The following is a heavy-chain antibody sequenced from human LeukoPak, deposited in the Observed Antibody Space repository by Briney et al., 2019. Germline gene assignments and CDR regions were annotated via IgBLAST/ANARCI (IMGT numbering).Heavy chain of an antibody. J-gene: IGHJ3*02. Sequence: KPSETLSLTCAVYGGSFSGYYWSWIRQPPGKGLEWIGEINHSGSTNYNPSLKSRVTISVDTSKNQFSLKLSSVTAADTAVYYCARNSQLLWFGELLTNAFDIWGQGTMVTVSS. CDR2: INHSGST. D-gene: IGHD3-10*01. CDR3: ARNSQLLWFGELLTNAFDI. V-gene: IGHV4-34*01. CDR1: GGSFSGYY.